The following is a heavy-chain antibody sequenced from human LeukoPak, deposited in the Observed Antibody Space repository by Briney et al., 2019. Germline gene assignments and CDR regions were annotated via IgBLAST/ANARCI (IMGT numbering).Heavy chain of an antibody. Sequence: SGXSISSYYWSWVRQPAGEGLEWIARIYTSGSTNYNPSLKSPVTMSVDTSKNQFSLKLSSVTAADTAVYYCAREGTTGTNNWGQGTLVTVSS. CDR3: AREGTTGTNN. V-gene: IGHV4-4*07. CDR2: IYTSGST. J-gene: IGHJ4*02. CDR1: GXSISSYY. D-gene: IGHD1-1*01.